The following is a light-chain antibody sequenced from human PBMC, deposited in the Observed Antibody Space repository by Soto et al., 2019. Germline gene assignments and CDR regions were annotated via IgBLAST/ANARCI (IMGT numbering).Light chain of an antibody. Sequence: QSALTQPASVSGSPGQSITISCTGTSSDVGGYNYVSWYQQHTGKAPKLMIYDVSNRTSGVSNRFSGFKSGNTASLTISGLQAEDEADYYCSSYTSSSTRIFGGGTKLTVL. CDR2: DVS. CDR1: SSDVGGYNY. J-gene: IGLJ2*01. CDR3: SSYTSSSTRI. V-gene: IGLV2-14*01.